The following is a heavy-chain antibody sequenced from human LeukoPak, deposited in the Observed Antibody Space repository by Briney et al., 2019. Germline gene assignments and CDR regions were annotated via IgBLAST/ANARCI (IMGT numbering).Heavy chain of an antibody. J-gene: IGHJ4*02. CDR1: GYSFTTYW. Sequence: GESLKISCKGSGYSFTTYWIGWVRQMPGKGLEWMGSIYPGDSDTRYSPSFQGQVTISADKSISTAYLQWSSLKASDTAMYFCATPTLGTIGEYLFDYWGQGTLVTVSS. CDR2: IYPGDSDT. CDR3: ATPTLGTIGEYLFDY. D-gene: IGHD1-7*01. V-gene: IGHV5-51*01.